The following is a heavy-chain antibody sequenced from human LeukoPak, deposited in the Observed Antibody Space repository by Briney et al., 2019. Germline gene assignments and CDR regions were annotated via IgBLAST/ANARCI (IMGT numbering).Heavy chain of an antibody. CDR1: GFAFSSYE. Sequence: GGSLRLSCAASGFAFSSYEMNWVRQAPGKGLEWVSYISSSGSTIYYADSVKGRFTISRDNAKNSLYLQMNSLRAEDTAVYYCYGRYNWFDPWGQGTLVTVSS. CDR3: YGRYNWFDP. CDR2: ISSSGSTI. V-gene: IGHV3-48*03. J-gene: IGHJ5*02. D-gene: IGHD3-10*02.